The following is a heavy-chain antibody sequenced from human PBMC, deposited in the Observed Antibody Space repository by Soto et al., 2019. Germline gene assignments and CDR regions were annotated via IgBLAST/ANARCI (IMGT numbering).Heavy chain of an antibody. J-gene: IGHJ3*01. V-gene: IGHV3-23*01. CDR1: GFTFTNYA. CDR3: AKDPNTDYVGAFEF. Sequence: GVSLRLSCAASGFTFTNYAMSWVRQAPGKGPEWVSGILGSGHTTFYADPVKGRFIVSRDNSKNTLSLQMNSLRAEDTAVYYCAKDPNTDYVGAFEFWGHGTMVTVS. D-gene: IGHD3-10*02. CDR2: ILGSGHTT.